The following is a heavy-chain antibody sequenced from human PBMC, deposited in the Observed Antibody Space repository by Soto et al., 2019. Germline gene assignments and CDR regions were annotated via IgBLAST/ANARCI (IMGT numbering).Heavy chain of an antibody. D-gene: IGHD7-27*01. Sequence: QVQLVQSGAEVKKPGSSVKVSCKASGGTFSSYAISWVRQAPGQGLEWMGGISPIFGTANYAQKFQGRVTSTAEQSTSTDPMERSSLRSEDTALYYCARGPNPYYYYYGMDVWGEGTTVTVSS. V-gene: IGHV1-69*01. CDR3: ARGPNPYYYYYGMDV. J-gene: IGHJ6*04. CDR1: GGTFSSYA. CDR2: ISPIFGTA.